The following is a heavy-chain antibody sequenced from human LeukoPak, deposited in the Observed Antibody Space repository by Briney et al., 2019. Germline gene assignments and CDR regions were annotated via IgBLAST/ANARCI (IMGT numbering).Heavy chain of an antibody. CDR1: GGSISSSGSY. Sequence: SETLSLTCTVSGGSISSSGSYWGWVRQPPGRGLEWIVTIYYSGSTYYNPSLKSRVTISVDTSKNQFSLNLSSVTAADTAVYYCARAAYSSTWYSRYFDLWGRGTLVTVSS. J-gene: IGHJ2*01. CDR2: IYYSGST. D-gene: IGHD6-13*01. CDR3: ARAAYSSTWYSRYFDL. V-gene: IGHV4-39*07.